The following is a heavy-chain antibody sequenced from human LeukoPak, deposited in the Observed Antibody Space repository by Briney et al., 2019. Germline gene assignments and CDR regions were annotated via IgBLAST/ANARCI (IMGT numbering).Heavy chain of an antibody. J-gene: IGHJ5*02. CDR2: TNLHGTAV. CDR1: GLSFSNYW. V-gene: IGHV3-74*01. Sequence: PGGSLRLSCAVSGLSFSNYWMHWVRQAPGKGLVWVARTNLHGTAVDYADSVKGRFIISRDNAKNTLFLQMNSLRVEDTAVYYCGSACTYVRLVYRWGQGTLVTVSS. D-gene: IGHD2-8*01. CDR3: GSACTYVRLVYR.